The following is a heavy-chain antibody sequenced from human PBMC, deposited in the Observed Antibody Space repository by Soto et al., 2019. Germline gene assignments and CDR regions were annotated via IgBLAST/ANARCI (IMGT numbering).Heavy chain of an antibody. V-gene: IGHV3-49*04. CDR1: GFSSGDYA. J-gene: IGHJ6*02. D-gene: IGHD3-3*01. Sequence: GGSLRLSCTGSGFSSGDYAMSWVRQAPGKGLEWVGFIRSKAYGGTTEYAASVKGRFTISRDDSKNIAYLQMDSLKTEDTAVYYCTRRKEFFARFYYYAMDVWGQGTTVTVSS. CDR2: IRSKAYGGTT. CDR3: TRRKEFFARFYYYAMDV.